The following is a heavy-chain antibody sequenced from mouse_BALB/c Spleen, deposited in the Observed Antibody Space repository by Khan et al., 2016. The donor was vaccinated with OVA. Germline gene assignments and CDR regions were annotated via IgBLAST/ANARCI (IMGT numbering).Heavy chain of an antibody. V-gene: IGHV2-9*02. CDR3: DRLEEI. CDR2: IWPVGST. Sequence: QVQLKESGPGLVAPSQSLSITCTVSGFSLTSYGVHWVRQPPGKGLELLVVIWPVGSTNYYSALMSRLSLIKDNSTSQVFLKMNSLQTDDTAMYYCDRLEEIWGKGTTQTGSS. CDR1: GFSLTSYG. J-gene: IGHJ2*01.